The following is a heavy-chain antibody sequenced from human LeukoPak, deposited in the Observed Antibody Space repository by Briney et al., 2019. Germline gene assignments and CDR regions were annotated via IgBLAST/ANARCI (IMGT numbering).Heavy chain of an antibody. V-gene: IGHV3-20*04. D-gene: IGHD3-3*01. CDR2: INWNGGST. Sequence: GGSLRLSCAASGFTFDDYGMSWVRQAPGKGLEWVSGINWNGGSTGYADSVKGRFTISRDNAKNSLYLQMNSLRAEDTALCYCARDGSLDYDFWSGYQNWFDPWGQGTLVTVSS. CDR3: ARDGSLDYDFWSGYQNWFDP. J-gene: IGHJ5*02. CDR1: GFTFDDYG.